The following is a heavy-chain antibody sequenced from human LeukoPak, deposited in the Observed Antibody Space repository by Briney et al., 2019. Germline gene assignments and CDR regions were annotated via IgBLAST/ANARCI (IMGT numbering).Heavy chain of an antibody. V-gene: IGHV4-59*07. CDR3: ARGVTQ. CDR2: IYYTGST. Sequence: WDTVSLICTVWGRPLDVYYWIWLRQPPGKALVWIGSIYYTGSTSYNPSLQSRLTISIDTSKTQFSLRLTSVTAADTAVYFCARGVTQWGQGTLVTVSS. CDR1: GRPLDVYY. D-gene: IGHD2-21*02. J-gene: IGHJ4*02.